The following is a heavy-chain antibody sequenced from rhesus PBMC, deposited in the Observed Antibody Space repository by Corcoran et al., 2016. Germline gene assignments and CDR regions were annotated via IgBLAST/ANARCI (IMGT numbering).Heavy chain of an antibody. J-gene: IGHJ4*01. V-gene: IGHV4-165*01. CDR1: GGSFSGYY. Sequence: QVQLQESGPGLVKPSETLSLTCAVSGGSFSGYYWGWIRPPPGKGLEWFGYISGSSGITDYNPSLKSRVTISTDTSKNQFSLNLSSVTAADTAVYYCARIHEYSNYYFDYWGQGVLVTVSS. CDR3: ARIHEYSNYYFDY. D-gene: IGHD4-23*01. CDR2: ISGSSGIT.